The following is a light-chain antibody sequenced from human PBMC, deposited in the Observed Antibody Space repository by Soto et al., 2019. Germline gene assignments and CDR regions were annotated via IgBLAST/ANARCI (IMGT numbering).Light chain of an antibody. V-gene: IGLV2-18*02. CDR2: EVT. CDR1: SSDSANYNR. CDR3: ASYTTSDTYV. Sequence: QSALTQPPSVSGSPGQSVTISCTGTSSDSANYNRVSWYQLPPGTAPKLMIYEVTNRPSGVPDRFSGSKSANTASLTISGLQAEDEADYYCASYTTSDTYVFGTGPKLTVL. J-gene: IGLJ1*01.